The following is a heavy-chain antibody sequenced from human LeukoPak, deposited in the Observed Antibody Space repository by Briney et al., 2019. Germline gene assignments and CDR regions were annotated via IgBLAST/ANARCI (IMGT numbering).Heavy chain of an antibody. Sequence: PGGSLRLSCAASGFTFSSHRMSWVRQAPGKGLEWVANIKKDGSEKYYVDFVKGRFTISRDNAKNLVYLEMNSLRAEDTAVYYCARVPGEMGATLAYLDYGGQGTLVFVSS. CDR1: GFTFSSHR. CDR2: IKKDGSEK. J-gene: IGHJ4*02. CDR3: ARVPGEMGATLAYLDY. V-gene: IGHV3-7*01. D-gene: IGHD1-26*01.